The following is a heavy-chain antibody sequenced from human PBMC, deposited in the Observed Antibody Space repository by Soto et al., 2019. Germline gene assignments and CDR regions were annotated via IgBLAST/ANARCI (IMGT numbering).Heavy chain of an antibody. CDR2: ISNSGGT. CDR3: ARGGSWYGF. D-gene: IGHD6-13*01. Sequence: ASVKVSCKASGYPFTGHYIHWLRQAPGQGFEWMGWISNSGGTKYAQNFQGRVTMTRDTSITTAYMELKGLKSDDTAVYYCARGGSWYGFWGRGTLVTVSS. J-gene: IGHJ1*01. CDR1: GYPFTGHY. V-gene: IGHV1-2*02.